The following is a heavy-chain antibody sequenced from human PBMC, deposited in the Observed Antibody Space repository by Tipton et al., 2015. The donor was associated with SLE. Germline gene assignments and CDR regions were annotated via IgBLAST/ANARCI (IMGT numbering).Heavy chain of an antibody. D-gene: IGHD6-13*01. Sequence: RSLRLSCAASGFTFSSYGMHWVRQAPGKGLEWVAVIWYDGSNKYYADSVKGRFTISRDNSKNTLYLQMNSLRAEDTAVYYCAAPYSSSWRDAFDIWGQGTMVTVSS. CDR3: AAPYSSSWRDAFDI. CDR2: IWYDGSNK. CDR1: GFTFSSYG. J-gene: IGHJ3*02. V-gene: IGHV3-33*01.